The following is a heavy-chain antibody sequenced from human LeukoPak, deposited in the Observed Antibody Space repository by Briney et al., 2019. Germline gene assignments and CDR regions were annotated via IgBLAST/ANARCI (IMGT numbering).Heavy chain of an antibody. D-gene: IGHD4/OR15-4a*01. J-gene: IGHJ5*01. CDR1: GGSFSGYY. CDR2: INHSGST. CDR3: ARHVLSNRSFDS. Sequence: PSETLSLTCAVYGGSFSGYYWSWIRQPPGKGLEWIGEINHSGSTNYNPSLKSRVTISVDTSKNQFSLKLSSVTAADTAVYYCARHVLSNRSFDSWGQGTLVTVSS. V-gene: IGHV4-34*01.